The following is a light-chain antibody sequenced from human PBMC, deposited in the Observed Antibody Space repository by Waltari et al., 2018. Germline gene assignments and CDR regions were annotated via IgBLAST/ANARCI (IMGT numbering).Light chain of an antibody. J-gene: IGKJ3*01. CDR1: QSVLYSSNNKNY. CDR3: HQYYNIPFT. V-gene: IGKV4-1*01. CDR2: WAS. Sequence: DIVMTQSPDSLASSLGARATIHCQSSQSVLYSSNNKNYLAWYQQKPGQPPKLLIYWASTRESGVPDRLSGSGSGTDFTLTISSLQAEDVAVYYCHQYYNIPFTFGPGTKVDIK.